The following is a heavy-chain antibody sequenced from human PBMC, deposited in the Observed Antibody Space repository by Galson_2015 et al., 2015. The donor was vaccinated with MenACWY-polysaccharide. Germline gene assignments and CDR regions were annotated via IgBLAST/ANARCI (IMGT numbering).Heavy chain of an antibody. CDR2: MSYSGRS. J-gene: IGHJ5*02. CDR1: GGSVSSENSF. V-gene: IGHV4-61*01. D-gene: IGHD2-15*01. Sequence: ETLSLTCSVSGGSVSSENSFWGWIRQPPEKGLEWIGWMSYSGRSNYNPSLKSRVTISIDTSKNQFSLRLTSMTASDTAVYYCVRDSASGVNVGAFDPWGQGTLVSVSS. CDR3: VRDSASGVNVGAFDP.